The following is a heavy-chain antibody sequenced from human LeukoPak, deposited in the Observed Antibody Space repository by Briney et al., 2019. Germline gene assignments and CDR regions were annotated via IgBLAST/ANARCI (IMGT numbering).Heavy chain of an antibody. CDR3: AKVNPSNWFDP. Sequence: GGSLRLSCAASGFTFTSCAMSWVRQAPGKGLEWVSAISGNGAATYYADSVKGRFTVSRDNYKNTLYLQMNSLRAEDTAVYYCAKVNPSNWFDPWGQGTLVTVSS. J-gene: IGHJ5*02. CDR1: GFTFTSCA. CDR2: ISGNGAAT. V-gene: IGHV3-23*01.